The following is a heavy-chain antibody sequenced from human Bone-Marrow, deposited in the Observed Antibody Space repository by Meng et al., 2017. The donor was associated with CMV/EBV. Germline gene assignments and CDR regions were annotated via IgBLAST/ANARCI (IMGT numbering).Heavy chain of an antibody. CDR1: GYPFTGYY. J-gene: IGHJ4*02. V-gene: IGHV1-2*02. CDR3: ARGYCSSTSCYPRSLMKRSFDY. D-gene: IGHD2-2*01. Sequence: ASVKVSCKASGYPFTGYYMHWVRQAPGQGLEWMGWINPNSGGTNYAQKFQGRVTMTRDTSISTAYMELSRLRSDDTAVYHCARGYCSSTSCYPRSLMKRSFDYWGQGTLVTVSS. CDR2: INPNSGGT.